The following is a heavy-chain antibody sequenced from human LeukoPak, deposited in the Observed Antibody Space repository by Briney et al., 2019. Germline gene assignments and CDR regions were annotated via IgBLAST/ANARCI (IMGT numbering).Heavy chain of an antibody. V-gene: IGHV1-69*04. Sequence: KISCKGSGYSFSSYWIGWVRQAPGQGLEWMGRIIPILGIANYAQKFQGRVTITADKSTSTAYMELSSLRSEDTAVYYCARARQAPRGYSGYLDDYWGQGTLVTVSS. CDR3: ARARQAPRGYSGYLDDY. CDR2: IIPILGIA. D-gene: IGHD5-12*01. J-gene: IGHJ4*02. CDR1: GYSFSSYW.